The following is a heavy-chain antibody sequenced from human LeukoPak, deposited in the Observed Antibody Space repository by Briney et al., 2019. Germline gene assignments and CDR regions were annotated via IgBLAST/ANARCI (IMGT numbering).Heavy chain of an antibody. CDR1: GGSISSSSYY. Sequence: RSSETLSLTCTVSGGSISSSSYYWGWIRQPPGKGLEWIGSIYYSGSTYYNPSLKSRVTISVDTSKNQFSLKLSSVTAADTAVYYCARLFEGTRITIFGLDAFDIWGQGTMVTVSS. CDR3: ARLFEGTRITIFGLDAFDI. D-gene: IGHD3-3*01. V-gene: IGHV4-39*01. J-gene: IGHJ3*02. CDR2: IYYSGST.